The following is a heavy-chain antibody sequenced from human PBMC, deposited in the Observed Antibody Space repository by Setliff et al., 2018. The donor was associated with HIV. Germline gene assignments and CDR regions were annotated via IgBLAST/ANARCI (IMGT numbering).Heavy chain of an antibody. J-gene: IGHJ4*01. V-gene: IGHV1-69*13. Sequence: ASVKVSCKASGGTFSSYAINWVRQAPGQGLEWMGGIIPIFGTANYAQKFQGRVTITADESTNTAYMELGSLRSEDTAEYYCASLPRGSGYNYGFRDYYFDQWGQGTLVTVSS. CDR3: ASLPRGSGYNYGFRDYYFDQ. D-gene: IGHD5-18*01. CDR2: IIPIFGTA. CDR1: GGTFSSYA.